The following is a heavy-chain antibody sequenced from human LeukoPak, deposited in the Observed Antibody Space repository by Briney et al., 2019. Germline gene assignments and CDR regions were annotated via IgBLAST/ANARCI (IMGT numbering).Heavy chain of an antibody. V-gene: IGHV3-9*01. D-gene: IGHD3-16*01. J-gene: IGHJ3*02. CDR2: ISWSSVSI. CDR3: AKRKAGGYALDI. Sequence: GRSLRLSCAALGFSFDDYALYWVRQAPGNGLKWVSGISWSSVSIGYADSVKGRFTISRDNAKNSLYLQMNSLKAEDTALYYCAKRKAGGYALDIWGQGTMVTVSS. CDR1: GFSFDDYA.